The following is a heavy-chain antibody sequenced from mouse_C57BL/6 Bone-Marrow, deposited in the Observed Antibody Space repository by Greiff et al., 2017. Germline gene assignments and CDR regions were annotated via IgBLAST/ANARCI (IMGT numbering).Heavy chain of an antibody. CDR3: ARDDYDVFDY. Sequence: EVQLQQSGPELVKPGASVKISCTASGYTFTDYYMNWVKQSHGKSLEWIGDINPNNGGTSYNQKFKGKATLTVDKSSSTAYMELRSLTSEDSAVYYCARDDYDVFDYWGQGTTLTVSS. CDR2: INPNNGGT. V-gene: IGHV1-26*01. J-gene: IGHJ2*01. D-gene: IGHD2-4*01. CDR1: GYTFTDYY.